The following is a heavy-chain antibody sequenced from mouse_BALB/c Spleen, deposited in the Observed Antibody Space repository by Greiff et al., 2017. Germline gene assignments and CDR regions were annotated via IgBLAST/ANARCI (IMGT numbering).Heavy chain of an antibody. D-gene: IGHD2-14*01. CDR2: ISSGSSTI. V-gene: IGHV5-17*02. CDR3: ARGGRYDGFAY. CDR1: GFTFSSFG. J-gene: IGHJ3*01. Sequence: EVKLMESGGGLVQPGGSRKLSCAASGFTFSSFGMHWVRQAPEKGLEWVAYISSGSSTIYYADTVKGRFTISRDNPKNTLFLQMTSLRSEDTAMYYCARGGRYDGFAYWGQGTLVTVSA.